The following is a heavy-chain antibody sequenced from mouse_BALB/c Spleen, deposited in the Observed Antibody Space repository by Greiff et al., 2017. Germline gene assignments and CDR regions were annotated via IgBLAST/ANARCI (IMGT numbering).Heavy chain of an antibody. CDR3: ARSSDYDGGFAY. CDR2: ISYSGST. V-gene: IGHV3-2*02. Sequence: EVKLVESGPGLVKPSQSLSLTCTVTGYSITSDYAWNWIRQFPGNKLEWMGYISYSGSTSYNPSLKSRISITRDTSKNQFFLQLNSVTTEDTATYYCARSSDYDGGFAYWGQGTLVTVSA. CDR1: GYSITSDYA. D-gene: IGHD2-4*01. J-gene: IGHJ3*01.